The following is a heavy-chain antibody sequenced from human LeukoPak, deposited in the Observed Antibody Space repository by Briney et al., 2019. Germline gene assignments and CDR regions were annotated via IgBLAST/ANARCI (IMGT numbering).Heavy chain of an antibody. Sequence: SETLSLTCTVSVGSISNYYWSWIWQPPGKGLEWIGYIYDTESTNYNPSLESRVTISVDTSKNQFSLTLSSVTAADTAVYYCARHCTGGTCYSNYFDYWGQGTLVTVSS. J-gene: IGHJ4*02. D-gene: IGHD2-15*01. V-gene: IGHV4-59*08. CDR1: VGSISNYY. CDR3: ARHCTGGTCYSNYFDY. CDR2: IYDTEST.